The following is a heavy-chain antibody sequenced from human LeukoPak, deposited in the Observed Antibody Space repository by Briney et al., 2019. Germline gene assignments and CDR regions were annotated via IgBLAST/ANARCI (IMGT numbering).Heavy chain of an antibody. Sequence: SETLSLTCAVSGGSISSSGYYWGWIRQPPGKGLEWIGSIYYSGSTYYNPSLKSRVTISVDTSKNQFSLKLSSVTAADTAVYYCARLIVATTSLADYWGQGTLVTVSS. CDR2: IYYSGST. V-gene: IGHV4-39*01. D-gene: IGHD5-12*01. CDR1: GGSISSSGYY. CDR3: ARLIVATTSLADY. J-gene: IGHJ4*02.